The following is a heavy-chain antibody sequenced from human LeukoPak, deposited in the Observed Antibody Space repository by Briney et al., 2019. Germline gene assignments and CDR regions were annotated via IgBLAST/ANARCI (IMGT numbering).Heavy chain of an antibody. CDR1: GGSISSSSYY. CDR2: IYYSGST. CDR3: ARDWIAVSGNFDY. J-gene: IGHJ4*02. Sequence: SETLSLTCTVSGGSISSSSYYWGWIRQPPGKGLEWIGSIYYSGSTYYNPSLKSRVAISVDTSKNQFSLKLSSVTAADTAVYYCARDWIAVSGNFDYWGQGTLVTVSS. V-gene: IGHV4-39*07. D-gene: IGHD6-19*01.